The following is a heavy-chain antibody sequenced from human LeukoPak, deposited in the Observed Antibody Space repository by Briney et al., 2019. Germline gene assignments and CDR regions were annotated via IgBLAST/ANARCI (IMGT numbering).Heavy chain of an antibody. J-gene: IGHJ6*02. CDR1: GGTFSIYA. D-gene: IGHD6-13*01. CDR3: ATHPMAAAGTPDYYYYGMDV. V-gene: IGHV1-69*13. Sequence: SVKVSCKASGGTFSIYAINWVRQAPGQGLEWMGGIIPLFGTPNYAQKFQGRVTITADESTNTAYMELNSLRSEDTAVYYCATHPMAAAGTPDYYYYGMDVWGQGTTVTVSS. CDR2: IIPLFGTP.